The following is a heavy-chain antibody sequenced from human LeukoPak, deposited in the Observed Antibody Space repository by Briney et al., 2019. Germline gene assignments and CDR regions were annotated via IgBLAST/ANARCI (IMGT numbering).Heavy chain of an antibody. CDR3: AREGYSSGQPYFDY. CDR1: GGSISSYF. V-gene: IGHV4-4*07. D-gene: IGHD6-19*01. Sequence: PSETLSLTCTVSGGSISSYFWSWIRQPAGKGLEWIGRIYTSGSTNYNPSLKSRVTMSVDTSKNQFSLKLSSVTAADTAVYYCAREGYSSGQPYFDYWGQGTLVTVSS. CDR2: IYTSGST. J-gene: IGHJ4*02.